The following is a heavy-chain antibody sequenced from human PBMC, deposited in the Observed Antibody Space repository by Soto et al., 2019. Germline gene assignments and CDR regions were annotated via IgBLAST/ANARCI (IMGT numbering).Heavy chain of an antibody. CDR1: GGSISSYY. D-gene: IGHD3-22*01. J-gene: IGHJ5*02. CDR3: ARDLCDYYDRSGLDNWFPP. V-gene: IGHV4-4*07. CDR2: IYTSGST. Sequence: SENLSLTCTVSGGSISSYYWSWIRQPAGKGLEWIGRIYTSGSTNYNPSLKSRVTMSVDTSKNQFSLKLSSVTAADTAVYYCARDLCDYYDRSGLDNWFPPWAQGPLVSVS.